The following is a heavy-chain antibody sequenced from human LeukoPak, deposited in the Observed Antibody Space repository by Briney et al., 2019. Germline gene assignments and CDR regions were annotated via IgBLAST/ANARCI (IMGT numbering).Heavy chain of an antibody. D-gene: IGHD2/OR15-2a*01. CDR2: IRSKANSYAT. CDR1: GFTFSGSA. V-gene: IGHV3-73*01. Sequence: GGSLRLSCAASGFTFSGSAMHWVRQASGKGLEWVGRIRSKANSYATAYAASVKDRFTISRGDSKNTAYLQMNSLKTEDTAVYYCTSPPAFQTRSSYYYYYMDVWGKGTTVTVSS. CDR3: TSPPAFQTRSSYYYYYMDV. J-gene: IGHJ6*03.